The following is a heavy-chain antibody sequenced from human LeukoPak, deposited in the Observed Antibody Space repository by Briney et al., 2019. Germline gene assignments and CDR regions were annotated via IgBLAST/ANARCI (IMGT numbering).Heavy chain of an antibody. J-gene: IGHJ3*02. CDR2: INHSGST. Sequence: SETLSLTCAVYGGSFSGYYWSWIRQPPGKGLEWIGEINHSGSTNYNPSLKSRVTISVDTSKNQFSLKLSSVTAADTAVYYCARDRITIETRAFDIWGQGTMVTVSS. CDR3: ARDRITIETRAFDI. D-gene: IGHD3-3*01. CDR1: GGSFSGYY. V-gene: IGHV4-34*01.